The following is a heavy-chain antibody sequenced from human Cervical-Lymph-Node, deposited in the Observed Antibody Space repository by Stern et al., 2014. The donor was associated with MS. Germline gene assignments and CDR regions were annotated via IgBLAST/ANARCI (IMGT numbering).Heavy chain of an antibody. D-gene: IGHD2-15*01. CDR3: ARLQYCRDSRCFPNTWFDP. J-gene: IGHJ5*02. CDR2: IYWDYDK. V-gene: IGHV2-5*02. Sequence: QITLKESGPTLVKPTQTLTLTCTFSGFSLSTSDGVGVGWIRQPPGKALEFLALIYWDYDKRYSPSLKNRLTISRDTARDQVVLTMTNMDPVDTGTYFCARLQYCRDSRCFPNTWFDPWGQGTLVTVSS. CDR1: GFSLSTSDGVG.